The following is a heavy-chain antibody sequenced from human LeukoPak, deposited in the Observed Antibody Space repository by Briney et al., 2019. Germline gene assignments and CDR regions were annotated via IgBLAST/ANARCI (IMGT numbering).Heavy chain of an antibody. J-gene: IGHJ4*02. Sequence: GGSLRLSCAASGFTFSSYAMSWVRQAPGKGLEWVSGISGSGDNTYYADSVKGRFTISRDNSKNTLYLQMNSLRAEDTAVYYCAKGASCSSTSCYEGPSDYWGQGTLVTVSS. D-gene: IGHD2-2*01. CDR1: GFTFSSYA. V-gene: IGHV3-23*01. CDR2: ISGSGDNT. CDR3: AKGASCSSTSCYEGPSDY.